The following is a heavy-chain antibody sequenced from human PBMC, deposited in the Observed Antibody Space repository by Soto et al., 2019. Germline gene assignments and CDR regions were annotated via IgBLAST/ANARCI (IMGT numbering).Heavy chain of an antibody. Sequence: QVHLVESGGVVVQPGRSLRLSCAASGFTFHSHAMHGVRQAPGKGLEWVAVTSDAGSDKDYADSVKGRFTISRDNSENTLYLQMNSLSAEDTAVSFCARDLASGYYYYGMDVWGQGTTVTVSS. CDR3: ARDLASGYYYYGMDV. CDR1: GFTFHSHA. V-gene: IGHV3-30*04. J-gene: IGHJ6*02. CDR2: TSDAGSDK. D-gene: IGHD3-3*02.